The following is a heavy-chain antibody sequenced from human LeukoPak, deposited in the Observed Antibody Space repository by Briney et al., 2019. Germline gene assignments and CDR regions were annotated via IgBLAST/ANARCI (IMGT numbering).Heavy chain of an antibody. D-gene: IGHD6-6*01. CDR1: GFTFSDYW. V-gene: IGHV3-7*01. CDR3: ARRGGSSSRRSPIDY. CDR2: IKQDGSQR. Sequence: GGSLRLSCTASGFTFSDYWMSWVRQAPGKGPEWVANIKQDGSQRYYVDSVRGRFTISRDNAKNSLFLQMNGLRAEDTAVYYCARRGGSSSRRSPIDYWGQGTLVTVSS. J-gene: IGHJ4*02.